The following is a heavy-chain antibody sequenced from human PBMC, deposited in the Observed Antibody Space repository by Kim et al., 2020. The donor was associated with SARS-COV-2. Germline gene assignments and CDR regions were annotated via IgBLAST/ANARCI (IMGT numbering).Heavy chain of an antibody. Sequence: ASVKVSCKASGYTFTSYYMHWVRQAPGQGLEWMGIINPSGGSTSYAQKFQGRVTMTRDTSTSTVYMELSSLRSEDTAVYYCARCSSTSPRLNNNWFDPWGQGTLVTVSS. CDR3: ARCSSTSPRLNNNWFDP. CDR1: GYTFTSYY. V-gene: IGHV1-46*01. CDR2: INPSGGST. D-gene: IGHD2-2*01. J-gene: IGHJ5*02.